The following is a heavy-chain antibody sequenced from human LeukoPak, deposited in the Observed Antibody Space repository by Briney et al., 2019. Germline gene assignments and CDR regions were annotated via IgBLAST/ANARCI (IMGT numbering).Heavy chain of an antibody. Sequence: ETLSLTCAVYGGSFSGYYWSWIRQPPGKGLEWIGEINHSGSTNYNPSLKSRVTISLDTSKNQFSLKVKSVTAADTAVYYCARVRRFGAGQDYWGQGTLVTFSS. CDR2: INHSGST. CDR3: ARVRRFGAGQDY. D-gene: IGHD3-16*01. CDR1: GGSFSGYY. J-gene: IGHJ4*02. V-gene: IGHV4-34*01.